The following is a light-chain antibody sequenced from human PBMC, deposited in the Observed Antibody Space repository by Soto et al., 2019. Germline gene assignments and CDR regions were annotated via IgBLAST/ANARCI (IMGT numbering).Light chain of an antibody. CDR3: QQYGSSWMYT. V-gene: IGKV3-20*01. CDR2: GAS. J-gene: IGKJ2*01. Sequence: EIVLTQSPGTLSLSPGERATLSCRASQSVSSSYLAWYQQKPGQAPRLLIYGASSRATGIPDRFSGSGSGTDITLTISRLEPEDFAVYYCQQYGSSWMYTFGQGTKLEIK. CDR1: QSVSSSY.